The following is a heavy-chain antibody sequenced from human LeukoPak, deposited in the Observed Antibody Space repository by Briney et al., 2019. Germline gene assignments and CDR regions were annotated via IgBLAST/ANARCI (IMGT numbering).Heavy chain of an antibody. D-gene: IGHD6-13*01. CDR2: INAGNGNT. CDR3: ARDLDAAAGYY. CDR1: GYTFTSYG. Sequence: ASVKVSCKASGYTFTSYGISWVRQAPGQRLEWMGWINAGNGNTKYSQKFQGRVTITRDTSASTAYMELSSLRSEDTAVYYCARDLDAAAGYYWGQGTLVTVSS. V-gene: IGHV1-3*01. J-gene: IGHJ4*02.